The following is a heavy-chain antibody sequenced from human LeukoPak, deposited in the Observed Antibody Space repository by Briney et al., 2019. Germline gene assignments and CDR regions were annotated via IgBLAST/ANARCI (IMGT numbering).Heavy chain of an antibody. Sequence: PSETLSLTCAVSGYSISSGYYWGWIRQPPGKGLEWIGSIYHSGSTYYKQSLKSRVTISVDTSKNQFSLNLSSVTAADTAVYYCSIDRSSGWSVFGLYCFTYGGQGTLVTVSS. CDR1: GYSISSGYY. CDR2: IYHSGST. D-gene: IGHD6-19*01. J-gene: IGHJ4*02. V-gene: IGHV4-38-2*02. CDR3: SIDRSSGWSVFGLYCFTY.